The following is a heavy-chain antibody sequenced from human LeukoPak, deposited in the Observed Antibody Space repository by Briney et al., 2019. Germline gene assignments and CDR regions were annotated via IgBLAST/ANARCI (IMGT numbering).Heavy chain of an antibody. CDR3: GRGGTFFSGCNRPAIPDY. V-gene: IGHV3-74*01. J-gene: IGHJ4*02. D-gene: IGHD3-22*01. Sequence: GGSLRLSCAASGFTFSSYWMHWVRQAPGKGLVWVSRINTDGSSINYADSMKGRFTISRDNAKNTLYLQMNSLRAEDTAVYDCGRGGTFFSGCNRPAIPDYWGQGTPGTASP. CDR1: GFTFSSYW. CDR2: INTDGSSI.